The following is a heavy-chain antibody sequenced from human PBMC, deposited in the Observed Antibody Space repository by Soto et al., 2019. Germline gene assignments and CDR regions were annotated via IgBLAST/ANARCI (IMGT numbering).Heavy chain of an antibody. Sequence: SETLSLTCTVSGGSISSYYWSWIRQPPGKGLEWIGYIYYSGSTNYNPSLKSRVTISVDTSKNQFSLKLSSVTAADTAVYYRARGGIVGDTMDAFDIWGQGTMVTVSS. CDR1: GGSISSYY. J-gene: IGHJ3*02. CDR2: IYYSGST. V-gene: IGHV4-59*01. CDR3: ARGGIVGDTMDAFDI. D-gene: IGHD1-26*01.